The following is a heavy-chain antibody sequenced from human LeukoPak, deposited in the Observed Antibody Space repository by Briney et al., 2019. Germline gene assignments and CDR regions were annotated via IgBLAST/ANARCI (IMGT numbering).Heavy chain of an antibody. J-gene: IGHJ4*02. CDR2: IYGGGGT. Sequence: GGSLRLSCAAPGFTVSINYMTWVRQAPGTGLEWVSVIYGGGGTYYADSVKGRFTISRDNSKITLYLQMNSLRAEDRAVYYCAREGGGPSGPLDCWGQGTLVTVSS. D-gene: IGHD3-3*01. CDR1: GFTVSINY. V-gene: IGHV3-66*01. CDR3: AREGGGPSGPLDC.